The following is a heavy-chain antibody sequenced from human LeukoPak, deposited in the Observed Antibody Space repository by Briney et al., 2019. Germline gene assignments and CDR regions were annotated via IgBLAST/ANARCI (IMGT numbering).Heavy chain of an antibody. CDR3: VIDDLYDSGGYFYDYFDY. CDR1: GFNFITTW. V-gene: IGHV3-15*05. Sequence: GGSLRLSCATTGFNFITTWMSWVRQAPGKGLEWVGRIKSKTSGGTDYAESLKGRFIISRDDSKGTLFLQMNNLEAEDTAVYYCVIDDLYDSGGYFYDYFDYWGQGSLVTVTS. CDR2: IKSKTSGGT. D-gene: IGHD3-22*01. J-gene: IGHJ4*02.